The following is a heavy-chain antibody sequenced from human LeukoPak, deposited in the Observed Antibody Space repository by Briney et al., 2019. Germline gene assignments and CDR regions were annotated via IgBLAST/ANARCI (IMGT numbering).Heavy chain of an antibody. Sequence: SETLSLTCTVSGGSISSYYWSWIRQPPGKGLEWIGYIYYSGSTNYNPSLKSRVTISVDTSENQFSLKVNSVTAADTAVYYCARVLYYAFDIWGPGTMVTVSS. CDR2: IYYSGST. CDR1: GGSISSYY. CDR3: ARVLYYAFDI. V-gene: IGHV4-59*08. J-gene: IGHJ3*02. D-gene: IGHD2-15*01.